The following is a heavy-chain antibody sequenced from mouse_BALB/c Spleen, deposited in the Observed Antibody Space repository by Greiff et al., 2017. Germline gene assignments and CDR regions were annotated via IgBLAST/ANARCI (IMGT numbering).Heavy chain of an antibody. D-gene: IGHD1-1*01. CDR2: ISDGGSYT. J-gene: IGHJ2*01. V-gene: IGHV5-4*02. CDR1: GFTFSDYY. CDR3: ASPRSYYYGSSYYAMDY. Sequence: EVMLVESGGGLVKPGGSLKLSCAASGFTFSDYYMYWVRQTPEKRLEWVATISDGGSYTYYPDSVKGRFTISRDNAKNNLYLQMSSLKSEDTAMYYCASPRSYYYGSSYYAMDYWGQGTTLTVSS.